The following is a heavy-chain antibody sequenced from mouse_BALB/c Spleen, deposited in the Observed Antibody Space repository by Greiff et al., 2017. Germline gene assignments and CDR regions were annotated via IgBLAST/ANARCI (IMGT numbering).Heavy chain of an antibody. J-gene: IGHJ3*01. CDR1: GYSITSGYY. V-gene: IGHV3-6*02. CDR3: AREGYSYDYAWFAY. CDR2: ISYDGSN. Sequence: EVQLQQSGPGLVKPSQSLSLTCSVTGYSITSGYYWNWIRQFPGNKLEWMGYISYDGSNNYNPSLKNRISITRDTSKNQFFLKLNSVTTEDTATYYCAREGYSYDYAWFAYWGQGTLVTVSA. D-gene: IGHD2-4*01.